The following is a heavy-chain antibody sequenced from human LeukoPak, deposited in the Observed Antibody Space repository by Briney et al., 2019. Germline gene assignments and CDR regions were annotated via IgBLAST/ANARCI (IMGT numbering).Heavy chain of an antibody. J-gene: IGHJ1*01. CDR2: INHSGNRFESGST. CDR1: GHSLINTYS. Sequence: TSETLSLTCTVSGHSLINTYSWGWIRQSPGKGLEWIGSINHSGNRFESGSTHYNPSLRRRVTVSADTSKNQFSRTLRSVTAADMAVYFCARNVSSGFFTDWGRGTLVTVSS. V-gene: IGHV4-28*01. CDR3: ARNVSSGFFTD. D-gene: IGHD6-25*01.